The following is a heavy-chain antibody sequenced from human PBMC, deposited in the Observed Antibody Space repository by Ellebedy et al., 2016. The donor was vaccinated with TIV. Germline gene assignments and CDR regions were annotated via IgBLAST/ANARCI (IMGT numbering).Heavy chain of an antibody. CDR2: INPNSGGT. Sequence: ASVKVSXKASGYTFTGYFMHWVRQAPGQGLEWMGWINPNSGGTNYAQKFQGWVTMTRDTSISTAYMELNSLTTDDTAVYYCARSMGPGVAAADFDYWGQGTLVTVSS. CDR3: ARSMGPGVAAADFDY. D-gene: IGHD6-13*01. V-gene: IGHV1-2*04. J-gene: IGHJ4*02. CDR1: GYTFTGYF.